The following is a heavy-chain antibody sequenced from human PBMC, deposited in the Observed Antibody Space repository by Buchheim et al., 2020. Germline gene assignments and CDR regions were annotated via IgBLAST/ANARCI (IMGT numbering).Heavy chain of an antibody. CDR3: ARDGYGSGSQFDY. V-gene: IGHV3-30*04. D-gene: IGHD3-10*01. Sequence: QVQLVESGGGVVQPGRSLRLSCAASGFTFSSYAMHWVRQAPGKGLEWVAVISYDGSNKYYADSVKGRFTISRDNSKNKLYLQMNSLRAEDTAVYYCARDGYGSGSQFDYWGQGTL. J-gene: IGHJ4*02. CDR2: ISYDGSNK. CDR1: GFTFSSYA.